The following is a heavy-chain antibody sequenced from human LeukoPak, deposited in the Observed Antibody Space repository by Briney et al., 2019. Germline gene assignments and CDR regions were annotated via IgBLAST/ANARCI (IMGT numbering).Heavy chain of an antibody. J-gene: IGHJ4*02. V-gene: IGHV3-48*01. CDR3: ASLAYNWNYVDY. Sequence: LSGGSLRLSCEASGFIFSDYSMNWVRQAPGKGLEWVSHISRSGGSIHYADSVKGRFTISRDNAKNSLYLQINSLRAEDTAVYFCASLAYNWNYVDYWGQGTLVTVSS. CDR2: ISRSGGSI. D-gene: IGHD1-20*01. CDR1: GFIFSDYS.